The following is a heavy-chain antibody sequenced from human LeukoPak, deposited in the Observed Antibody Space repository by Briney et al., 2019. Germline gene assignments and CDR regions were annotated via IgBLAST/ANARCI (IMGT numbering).Heavy chain of an antibody. CDR3: ARAFCVGECFVLHIFFDS. CDR2: IYQRATV. CDR1: GASISGSGYY. J-gene: IGHJ4*02. V-gene: IGHV4-39*02. Sequence: SETLSLTCTVSGASISGSGYYWGWIRQPPGKGLEWIGSIYQRATVHYNPSLKSRVTISLDTSKNHFSLNLRSMQASDTAVYYCARAFCVGECFVLHIFFDSWGQGTLVTVSS. D-gene: IGHD2-21*01.